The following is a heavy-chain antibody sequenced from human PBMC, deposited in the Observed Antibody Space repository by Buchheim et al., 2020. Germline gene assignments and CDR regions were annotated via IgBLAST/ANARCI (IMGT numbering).Heavy chain of an antibody. Sequence: VQLVESGGGLVQPGGSLRLSCAASIFTFSTYGMHWVRQAPGKGLEWVAVISYGGSSTDYADSVKGRFTISRDNSKKTLDLQMNSLGPEDTAVYYCAKDLCSGDSCYAFDLWGQGTL. D-gene: IGHD2-15*01. V-gene: IGHV3-30*18. J-gene: IGHJ4*02. CDR3: AKDLCSGDSCYAFDL. CDR2: ISYGGSST. CDR1: IFTFSTYG.